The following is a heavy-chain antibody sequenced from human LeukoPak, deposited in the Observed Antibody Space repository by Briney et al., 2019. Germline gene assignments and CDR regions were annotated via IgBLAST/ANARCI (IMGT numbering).Heavy chain of an antibody. J-gene: IGHJ4*02. CDR2: IYSGGKI. Sequence: PGGSLRLSCAASKFNISYNYMSWVRQAPGKGLEWVSLIYSGGKIYYTDSVKGRFTISRDNSKNTLYLQMNSLRAEDTAVYYCAKSRSGWYKGEFDYWGQGTLVTVSS. D-gene: IGHD6-19*01. CDR3: AKSRSGWYKGEFDY. CDR1: KFNISYNY. V-gene: IGHV3-53*01.